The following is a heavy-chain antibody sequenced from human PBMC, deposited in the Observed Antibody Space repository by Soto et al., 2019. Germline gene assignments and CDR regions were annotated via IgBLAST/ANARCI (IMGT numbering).Heavy chain of an antibody. Sequence: QVQLVQSGAEVKKPGSSVTVSCKASGGSFSSYAISWVRQAPGQGLEWVGGIIPLSGTANYAQKFQGRVTIKADESTTIDYMELSSLRSEDTGVYYCARDRPYLRGGWCDSLGQGTLVTVSS. CDR3: ARDRPYLRGGWCDS. J-gene: IGHJ5*01. CDR2: IIPLSGTA. D-gene: IGHD3-10*01. CDR1: GGSFSSYA. V-gene: IGHV1-69*01.